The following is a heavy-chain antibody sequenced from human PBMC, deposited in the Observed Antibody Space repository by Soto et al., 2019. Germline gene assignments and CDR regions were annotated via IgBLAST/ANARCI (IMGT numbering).Heavy chain of an antibody. CDR3: ARDHSITLYYFDY. V-gene: IGHV3-30*03. J-gene: IGHJ4*02. D-gene: IGHD2-2*01. Sequence: GGSLRLSCAASGFTFSSYGMHWVRQAPGKGLEWVAVISYDGSNKYYADSVKGRFTISRDNSKNTLYLQMNSLRAEDTAVYYWARDHSITLYYFDYWGQGTLVTVSS. CDR1: GFTFSSYG. CDR2: ISYDGSNK.